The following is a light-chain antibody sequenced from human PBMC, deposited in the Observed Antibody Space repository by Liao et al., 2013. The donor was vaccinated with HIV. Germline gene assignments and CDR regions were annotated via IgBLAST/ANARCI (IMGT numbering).Light chain of an antibody. CDR3: QAWDTTSLYV. CDR2: QDS. CDR1: KLGDEY. J-gene: IGLJ1*01. V-gene: IGLV3-1*01. Sequence: SYELTQPPSVSVSPGQTASITCSGDKLGDEYASWYQQKPGQSPVLVIYQDSKRPSGIPERFSGSNSGTTATLTISGTQAVDEADYYCQAWDTTSLYVFGTGTKVTVL.